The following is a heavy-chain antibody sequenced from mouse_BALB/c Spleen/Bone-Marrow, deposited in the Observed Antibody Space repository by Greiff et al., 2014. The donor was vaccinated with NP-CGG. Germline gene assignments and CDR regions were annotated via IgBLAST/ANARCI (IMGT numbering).Heavy chain of an antibody. CDR2: ISTYYGDA. CDR1: GYTFTDYA. CDR3: AREGGNFPWFAY. V-gene: IGHV1S137*01. J-gene: IGHJ3*01. D-gene: IGHD2-1*01. Sequence: SGAELVRPGVSVKISCKGSGYTFTDYAMHWVKQSHAKSLEWIGVISTYYGDASYNQKFKGKATMTVDKPSSTAYMELARLTSEDSAIYYCAREGGNFPWFAYWGQGTLVTVSA.